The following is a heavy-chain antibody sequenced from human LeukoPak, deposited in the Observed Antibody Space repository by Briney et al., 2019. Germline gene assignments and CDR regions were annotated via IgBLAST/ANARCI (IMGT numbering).Heavy chain of an antibody. J-gene: IGHJ3*02. V-gene: IGHV3-69-1*01. D-gene: IGHD3-10*01. Sequence: KPGGSLSLSCVASGFTFGGYNINWVRLAPGKGLEWVSSISSSLNMYFAESVKGRFTISRDSARNSVSLQLNSLRVEDTAVYYCARDAGIIAFDIWGDGTVVTVSS. CDR2: ISSSLNM. CDR1: GFTFGGYN. CDR3: ARDAGIIAFDI.